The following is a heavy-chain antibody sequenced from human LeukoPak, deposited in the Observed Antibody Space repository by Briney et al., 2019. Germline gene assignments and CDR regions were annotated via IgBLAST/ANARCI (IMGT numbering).Heavy chain of an antibody. V-gene: IGHV1-2*02. CDR1: GYTFTDYY. J-gene: IGHJ4*02. CDR3: ARDLAMYSPDLDY. Sequence: SVKVSCKASGYTFTDYYLHWVRQAPGHGLGWMGWINLKTGVTKSAQNFQGRVTMTRDTSISTAYMEVSRLRSDDTAVFYCARDLAMYSPDLDYWGQGTLVTVSS. D-gene: IGHD1-26*01. CDR2: INLKTGVT.